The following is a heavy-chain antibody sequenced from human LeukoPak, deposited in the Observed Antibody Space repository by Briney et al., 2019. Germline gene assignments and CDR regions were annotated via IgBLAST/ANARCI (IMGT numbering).Heavy chain of an antibody. V-gene: IGHV1-2*02. Sequence: ASVKVSCKASGYTFTSYYMHWVRQAPGQGLEWMGWINPNSGGTNYAQKFQGRVTMTRDTSISTAYMELSRLRSDDTAVYYCARVGIGYSGYGPLDYWGQGTLVTVSS. CDR3: ARVGIGYSGYGPLDY. CDR2: INPNSGGT. CDR1: GYTFTSYY. J-gene: IGHJ4*02. D-gene: IGHD5-12*01.